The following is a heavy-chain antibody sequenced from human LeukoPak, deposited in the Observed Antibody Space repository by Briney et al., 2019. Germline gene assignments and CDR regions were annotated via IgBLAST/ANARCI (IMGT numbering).Heavy chain of an antibody. Sequence: PGGSLRLSCAASGFTFDDYAMHWVRQAPEKGLERVSVISGDGGSTSYADSVKGRFTVSRDNSKNSLYLHMSSLRTEDTALFYCAKDTIAYGRSDYDLDVWGKVITVTVSS. J-gene: IGHJ6*03. CDR1: GFTFDDYA. D-gene: IGHD2-21*01. CDR2: ISGDGGST. V-gene: IGHV3-43*02. CDR3: AKDTIAYGRSDYDLDV.